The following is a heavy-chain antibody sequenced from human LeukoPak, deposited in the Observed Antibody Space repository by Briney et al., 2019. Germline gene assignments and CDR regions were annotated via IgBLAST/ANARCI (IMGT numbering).Heavy chain of an antibody. CDR1: GFTFSNYD. CDR2: IGTAGNT. Sequence: HTGGSLRLSCAASGFTFSNYDMHWVRQAPGKGLEWVSVIGTAGNTYNLGSVKGRFINCRENARNSLFLQMNSLSAGDPAVYYCARSKSYSSGYSDFDYWGQGTLVTVSS. V-gene: IGHV3-13*01. J-gene: IGHJ4*02. CDR3: ARSKSYSSGYSDFDY. D-gene: IGHD6-19*01.